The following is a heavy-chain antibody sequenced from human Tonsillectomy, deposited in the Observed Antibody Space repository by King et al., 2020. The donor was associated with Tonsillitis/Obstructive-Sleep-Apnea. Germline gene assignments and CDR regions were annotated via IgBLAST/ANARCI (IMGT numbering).Heavy chain of an antibody. J-gene: IGHJ5*02. CDR2: INHSGST. D-gene: IGHD2-2*01. CDR3: ARGSSVDVVVVPAASNWFDP. Sequence: QVQLQQWGAGLLKPSETLSLTCAVYGGSFSGYYWSWIRQPPGKGLEWIGEINHSGSTNYNPSLKSRVTISVDTSKNQFSLKLSSVTASETAVYYCARGSSVDVVVVPAASNWFDPWGQGTLVTVSS. V-gene: IGHV4-34*01. CDR1: GGSFSGYY.